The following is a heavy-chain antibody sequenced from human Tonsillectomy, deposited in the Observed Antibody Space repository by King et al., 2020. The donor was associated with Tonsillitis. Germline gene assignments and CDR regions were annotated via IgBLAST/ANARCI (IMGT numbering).Heavy chain of an antibody. V-gene: IGHV3-49*03. CDR3: TRCRGYSYYDY. D-gene: IGHD5-18*01. CDR1: GFTFGDYA. Sequence: VQLVESGGGLVQPGRSLRLSCTASGFTFGDYAMSWFRQAPGKGLEWVGFIRSKAYGGTTEYAASVKGRFTISIDDSKSIAYLQMNSLKTEDTAVYYCTRCRGYSYYDYWGQGTLVTVSS. CDR2: IRSKAYGGTT. J-gene: IGHJ4*02.